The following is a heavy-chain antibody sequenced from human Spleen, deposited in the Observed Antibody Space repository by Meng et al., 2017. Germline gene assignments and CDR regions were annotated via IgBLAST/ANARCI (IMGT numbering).Heavy chain of an antibody. D-gene: IGHD4-11*01. CDR2: INHSGST. CDR3: ARGPTTMAHDFDY. V-gene: IGHV4-34*01. J-gene: IGHJ4*02. Sequence: VQLQRWGAGRLKPSETLSLTCVVSGGSFSDYYWSWIRQPPGKGLEWMGEINHSGSTNYNPSLESRATISVDTSQNNLSLKLSSVTAADSAVYYCARGPTTMAHDFDYWGQGTLVTVSS. CDR1: GGSFSDYY.